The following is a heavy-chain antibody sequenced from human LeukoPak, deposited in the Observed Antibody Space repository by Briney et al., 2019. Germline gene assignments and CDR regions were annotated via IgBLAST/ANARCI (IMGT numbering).Heavy chain of an antibody. D-gene: IGHD1-26*01. V-gene: IGHV3-74*01. J-gene: IGHJ4*02. Sequence: GVSLRLSCAASGFTFSSYWMHWVRQDPGKGLVCVSRITGDGSSTSYADSVRGRFTISRDNAKNTVYLQMNSLRAEDTAVYYCARDLTGAVFDFWGQGTLVTVSS. CDR3: ARDLTGAVFDF. CDR2: ITGDGSST. CDR1: GFTFSSYW.